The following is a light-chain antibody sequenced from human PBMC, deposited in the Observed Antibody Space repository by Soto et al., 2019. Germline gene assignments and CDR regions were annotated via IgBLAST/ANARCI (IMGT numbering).Light chain of an antibody. Sequence: DIQMTQSPSTLSASVGDTVTITCRASQSIYTWLACYQQKPGTVPRLLISKASSLQSGVPSRFSGTGSGTEFTLTISSLQPDDFATYYCQQYDSYWTFGQGTKVEIK. J-gene: IGKJ1*01. CDR2: KAS. CDR1: QSIYTW. CDR3: QQYDSYWT. V-gene: IGKV1-5*03.